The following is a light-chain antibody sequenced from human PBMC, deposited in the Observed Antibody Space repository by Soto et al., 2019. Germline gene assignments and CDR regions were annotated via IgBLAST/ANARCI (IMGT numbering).Light chain of an antibody. CDR2: GAS. J-gene: IGKJ1*01. CDR1: QNVRTF. Sequence: EVVLTQSPDTLSLSPGERATLSCRASQNVRTFLDWYQQKPGQSPRLLIYGASNRAAGIPARFSGSGSGTDFTLTISSLEPEDFAVYYCQQYNNWPLWTFGQGTKVDIK. CDR3: QQYNNWPLWT. V-gene: IGKV3-11*01.